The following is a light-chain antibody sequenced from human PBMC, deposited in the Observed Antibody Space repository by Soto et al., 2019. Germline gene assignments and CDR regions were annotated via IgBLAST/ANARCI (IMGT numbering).Light chain of an antibody. J-gene: IGKJ1*01. CDR1: QSVLYSSNNKNY. V-gene: IGKV4-1*01. CDR2: WAS. CDR3: QQYYGSPRT. Sequence: DFVMTQSPDSLAVSLGERATINCKSSQSVLYSSNNKNYLAWFQQKPGQPPKLLISWASTRESGVPDRFSGSGSGTDFTLTISSLQAEDVAVYYCQQYYGSPRTFGPGTKVEIK.